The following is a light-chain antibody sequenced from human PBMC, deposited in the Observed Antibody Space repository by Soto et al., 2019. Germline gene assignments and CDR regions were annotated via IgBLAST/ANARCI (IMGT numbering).Light chain of an antibody. Sequence: QSALTQSPSASGSPGQSVTISCTGTSSDVGGYNYVSWYQQHPGKAPKFMIYEVSKRPSGVPDRFSGSKSGNTASLTVSGLQAEDEADYYCSSYAGSNNVLFGGGTKLTVL. CDR1: SSDVGGYNY. CDR3: SSYAGSNNVL. J-gene: IGLJ2*01. V-gene: IGLV2-8*01. CDR2: EVS.